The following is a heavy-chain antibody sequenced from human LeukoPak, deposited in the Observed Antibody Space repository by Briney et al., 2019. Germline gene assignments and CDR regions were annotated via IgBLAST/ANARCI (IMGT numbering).Heavy chain of an antibody. J-gene: IGHJ4*02. D-gene: IGHD7-27*01. V-gene: IGHV4-61*10. Sequence: SETLSLTCTVSGDSISSGFYYWSWIRQPAGKGLEWIGYIYYSGSTNYNPSLKSRVTISVDTSKNQFSLKLSSVTAADTAVYYCARDRSSTGDLDYWGQGTLVTVSS. CDR2: IYYSGST. CDR3: ARDRSSTGDLDY. CDR1: GDSISSGFYY.